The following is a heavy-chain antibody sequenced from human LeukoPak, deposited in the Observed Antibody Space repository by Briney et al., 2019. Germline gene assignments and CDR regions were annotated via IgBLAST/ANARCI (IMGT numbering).Heavy chain of an antibody. Sequence: KPSETLSLTCTVSGGSISSYYWSWIRQSPGKGLEWIAYIFHNGNTKYNPSLWSRITISIDTSRNQVFLNLNSVTAADTAVYYCARGGYYYLDVWGKGTTVTVSS. CDR3: ARGGYYYLDV. V-gene: IGHV4-59*01. J-gene: IGHJ6*03. CDR1: GGSISSYY. CDR2: IFHNGNT.